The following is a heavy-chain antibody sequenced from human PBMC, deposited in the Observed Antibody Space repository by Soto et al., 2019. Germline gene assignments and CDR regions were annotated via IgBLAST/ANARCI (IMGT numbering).Heavy chain of an antibody. Sequence: KPSETLSLTCTVSGGSISSGGYYWSWIRQHPGKGLEWIGYIYYSGSTYYNPSLKSRVTISVDTSKNQFSLKLSSVTAADTAVHYCARVTRLYYFDYWGQGTLVTVSS. J-gene: IGHJ4*02. V-gene: IGHV4-31*03. CDR3: ARVTRLYYFDY. D-gene: IGHD4-17*01. CDR1: GGSISSGGYY. CDR2: IYYSGST.